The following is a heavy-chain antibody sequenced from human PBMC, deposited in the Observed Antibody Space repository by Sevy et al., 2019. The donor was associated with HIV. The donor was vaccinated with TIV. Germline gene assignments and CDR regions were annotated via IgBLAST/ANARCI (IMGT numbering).Heavy chain of an antibody. CDR1: GYTFTGYY. V-gene: IGHV1-2*02. D-gene: IGHD6-13*01. Sequence: ASVKVSCKASGYTFTGYYMHWVRQAPGQGLEWMGWINPNSGGTNYAQKFQGRVTMTRDTSISTAYMELSRLRSDDTAVYSCARDWQTIAAAGTLGGWFDPWGQGTLVTVSS. J-gene: IGHJ5*02. CDR2: INPNSGGT. CDR3: ARDWQTIAAAGTLGGWFDP.